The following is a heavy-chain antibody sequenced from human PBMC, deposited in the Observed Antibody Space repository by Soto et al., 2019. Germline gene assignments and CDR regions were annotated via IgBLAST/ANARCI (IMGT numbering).Heavy chain of an antibody. CDR3: AKTEQWLIAYFDY. Sequence: GGSLRLSCAASGLPFSSYAMSWVRQAPGKGPEWVSGISGSGTSTYYADSVKGRFTISRDNSKNTLYLQMNSLRAEDTAVYYCAKTEQWLIAYFDYWGQGTLVTVSS. CDR1: GLPFSSYA. V-gene: IGHV3-23*01. CDR2: ISGSGTST. J-gene: IGHJ4*02. D-gene: IGHD6-19*01.